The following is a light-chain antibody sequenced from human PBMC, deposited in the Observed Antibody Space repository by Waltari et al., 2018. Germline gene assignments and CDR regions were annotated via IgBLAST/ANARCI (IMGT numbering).Light chain of an antibody. CDR2: AAS. V-gene: IGKV1-NL1*01. CDR1: QGISNS. J-gene: IGKJ2*01. CDR3: QQYYSTPT. Sequence: DIQMTQPPSSQSASVGDRVTITCRASQGISNSLAWYQQKPGKAPKLLLYAASRLESGVPSRFGARGTETDYALTIGSLRPRSFATDYCQQYYSTPTFDQGTKLGI.